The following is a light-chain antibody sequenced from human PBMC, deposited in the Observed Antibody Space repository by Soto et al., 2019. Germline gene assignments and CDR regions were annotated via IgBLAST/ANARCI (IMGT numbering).Light chain of an antibody. CDR2: AAF. V-gene: IGKV1-39*01. CDR1: PSTSSY. J-gene: IGKJ2*01. CDR3: KQRYSSPRT. Sequence: DIQMTQSPSSLSASVGDRVTITCRASPSTSSYLNWYQQKAGKSPKLLIYAAFSLQSGVPSRFSVSRSGTDFTVTICSLQPEDCATYYCKQRYSSPRTFGQGT.